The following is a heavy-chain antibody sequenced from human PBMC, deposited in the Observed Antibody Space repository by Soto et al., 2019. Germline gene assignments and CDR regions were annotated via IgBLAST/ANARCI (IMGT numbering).Heavy chain of an antibody. CDR3: ARGKWEYYDSSGYYTETNWFDP. V-gene: IGHV1-18*01. Sequence: ASVKVSCKASGYTFTSYGISWVRQAPGQGLEWMGWISAYNGNTNYAQKLQGRVTMTTDTSTSTAYMELRSLRSDDTAVYYCARGKWEYYDSSGYYTETNWFDPWGQGTLVTVSS. CDR2: ISAYNGNT. J-gene: IGHJ5*02. D-gene: IGHD3-22*01. CDR1: GYTFTSYG.